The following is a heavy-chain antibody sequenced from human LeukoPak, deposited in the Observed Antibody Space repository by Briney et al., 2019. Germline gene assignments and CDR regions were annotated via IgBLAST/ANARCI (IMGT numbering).Heavy chain of an antibody. D-gene: IGHD6-6*01. V-gene: IGHV3-48*01. Sequence: GGSLRLSGAASGFTFSSYNMNGVRHAPGKGLGLVSYISSISSTIYYADSVKGRFTISRDNAKNSLYLQMNSLRAEDTAVYYCTRDRGSSSDFDYWGQGTLVTVSS. J-gene: IGHJ4*02. CDR1: GFTFSSYN. CDR2: ISSISSTI. CDR3: TRDRGSSSDFDY.